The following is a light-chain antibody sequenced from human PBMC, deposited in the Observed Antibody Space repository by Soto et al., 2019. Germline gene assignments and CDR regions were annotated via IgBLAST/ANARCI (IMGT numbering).Light chain of an antibody. J-gene: IGLJ2*01. CDR3: QSYDSSLSCHVV. Sequence: QAVVTQPPSVSGAPGQRVTISCTGSSSNIGAGYNVHWYQQLPGTAPKLLIYSNSNRPSGVPDRFSGSKSGTSASLAITGLQAEDEADYYCQSYDSSLSCHVVFGGGTNLTVL. V-gene: IGLV1-40*01. CDR2: SNS. CDR1: SSNIGAGYN.